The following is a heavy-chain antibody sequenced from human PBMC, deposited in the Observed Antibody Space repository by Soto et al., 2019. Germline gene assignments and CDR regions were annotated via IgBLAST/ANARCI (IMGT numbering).Heavy chain of an antibody. CDR2: IYSSGNT. D-gene: IGHD6-6*01. J-gene: IGHJ3*02. Sequence: QVRLQEWGPGLVKPSQTLSLKCSVSGGSITTGGRYWSWIRQLPGKGLEWIGDIYSSGNTSYNASLKSRVSISVEAAKSQFSLKLSSVTAADTAVYYCAQALVFTGGDGFDTWGQGRLVTVSS. CDR1: GGSITTGGRY. V-gene: IGHV4-31*02. CDR3: AQALVFTGGDGFDT.